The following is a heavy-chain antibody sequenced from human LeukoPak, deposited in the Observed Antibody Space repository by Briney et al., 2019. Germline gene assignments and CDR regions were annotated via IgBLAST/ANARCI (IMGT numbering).Heavy chain of an antibody. CDR3: ARGYSYGHGGYFDY. V-gene: IGHV3-74*01. CDR1: GFIFSSYW. D-gene: IGHD5-18*01. Sequence: GGSLRLSCAASGFIFSSYWVHWVRQAPGKGLLWVSRISSDGSSSTYAESVNGRFTISRDNAKNTLYLQMNSLRAEDTAVYYCARGYSYGHGGYFDYWGQGTLVTVSS. CDR2: ISSDGSSS. J-gene: IGHJ4*02.